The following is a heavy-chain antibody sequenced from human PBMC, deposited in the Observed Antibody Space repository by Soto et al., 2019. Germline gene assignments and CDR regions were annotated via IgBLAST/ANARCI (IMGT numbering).Heavy chain of an antibody. CDR2: IYYSGST. CDR3: ARQVYYYDSSGSPNWFDP. CDR1: GGSISSSSYY. J-gene: IGHJ5*02. D-gene: IGHD3-22*01. V-gene: IGHV4-39*01. Sequence: QLQLQESGPGLVKPSETLSLTCTVSGGSISSSSYYWGWIRQPPGKGLEWIGSIYYSGSTYYNPSLKSRVIISLDTSKNQFSLKLSSVTAADTAVYYCARQVYYYDSSGSPNWFDPWGQGTLVTVSS.